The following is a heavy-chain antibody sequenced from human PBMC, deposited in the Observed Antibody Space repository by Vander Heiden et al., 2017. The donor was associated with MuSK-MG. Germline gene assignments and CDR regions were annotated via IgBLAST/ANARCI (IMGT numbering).Heavy chain of an antibody. J-gene: IGHJ3*02. CDR3: ASPIAVAQYDAFDI. CDR2: IIPIFGTA. Sequence: QVQLVQSGAEVKKPGSSVKVSCKASGGTFSSYAISWVRQAPGQGLEWMGEIIPIFGTANYAQKFQGRVTITADESTSTAYMELSSLRSEDTAVYYCASPIAVAQYDAFDIWGQGTMVTVSS. V-gene: IGHV1-69*01. CDR1: GGTFSSYA. D-gene: IGHD6-19*01.